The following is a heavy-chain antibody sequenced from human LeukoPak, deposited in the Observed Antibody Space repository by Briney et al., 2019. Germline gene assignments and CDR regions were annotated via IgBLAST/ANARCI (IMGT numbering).Heavy chain of an antibody. CDR2: IYTTGST. J-gene: IGHJ5*02. CDR1: GGSITSFY. V-gene: IGHV4-4*07. Sequence: SETLSLTCSVSGGSITSFYWSWIRQPAGKGLEWIGRIYTTGSTTYNPSLKSRVTMSVDTSKNQFSLKLRSVTAADTAVYYCARDSGTTGEVKFDPWGQGALVTVSS. CDR3: ARDSGTTGEVKFDP. D-gene: IGHD3-10*01.